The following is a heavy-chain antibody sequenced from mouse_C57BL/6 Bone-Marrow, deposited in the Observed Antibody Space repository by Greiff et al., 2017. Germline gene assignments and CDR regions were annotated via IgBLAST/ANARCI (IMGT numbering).Heavy chain of an antibody. Sequence: EVKVEESGPGLVKPSQSLSLTCSVTGYSITSGYYWNWIRQFPGNKLEWMGYISYDGSNNYNPSLKNRISITRDTSKNQFFLKLNSVTTEDTATYYCARHDYDDYYYAMDYWGQGTSVTVSS. CDR1: GYSITSGYY. V-gene: IGHV3-6*01. CDR3: ARHDYDDYYYAMDY. CDR2: ISYDGSN. J-gene: IGHJ4*01. D-gene: IGHD2-4*01.